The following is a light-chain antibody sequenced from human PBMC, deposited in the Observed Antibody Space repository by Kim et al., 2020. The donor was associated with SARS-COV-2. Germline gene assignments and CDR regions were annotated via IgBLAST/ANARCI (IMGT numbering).Light chain of an antibody. Sequence: SIGDRVTIICRASQDISSSLNWYQQKAGKAPKFLIYDVSNLQTGVPSRFSGSGSGTNFSFTISSLQPEDFATYYCQHYDNLPSITFGQGTRLEIK. CDR3: QHYDNLPSIT. V-gene: IGKV1-33*01. CDR2: DVS. J-gene: IGKJ5*01. CDR1: QDISSS.